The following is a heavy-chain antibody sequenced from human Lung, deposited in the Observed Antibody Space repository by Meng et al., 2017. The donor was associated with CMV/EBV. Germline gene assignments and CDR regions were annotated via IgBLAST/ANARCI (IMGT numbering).Heavy chain of an antibody. CDR2: INPNSGGT. D-gene: IGHD2-2*01. CDR1: GYTFTGYY. J-gene: IGHJ4*02. V-gene: IGHV1-2*02. CDR3: ASLLGYCSSTSCYEGNYYFDY. Sequence: ASXXVSRKASGYTFTGYYMHWVRQAPGQGLEWMGWINPNSGGTNYAQKFQGRVTMTRDTSISTAYMELSRLRSDDTAVYYCASLLGYCSSTSCYEGNYYFDYXGQGXLVTVSS.